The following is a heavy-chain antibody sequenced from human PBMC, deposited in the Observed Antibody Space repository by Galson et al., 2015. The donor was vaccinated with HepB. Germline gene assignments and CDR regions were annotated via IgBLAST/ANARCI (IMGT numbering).Heavy chain of an antibody. D-gene: IGHD2-15*01. V-gene: IGHV3-11*06. CDR3: ARDLGYCSGGSCPEDWFDP. Sequence: SLRLSCAASGFTFSDYYMSWIRQAPGKGLEWVSYISSSSSYTNYADSVKGRFTISRDNAKNSLYLQMNSLRAEDTAVYYCARDLGYCSGGSCPEDWFDPWGQGTLVTVSS. CDR1: GFTFSDYY. J-gene: IGHJ5*02. CDR2: ISSSSSYT.